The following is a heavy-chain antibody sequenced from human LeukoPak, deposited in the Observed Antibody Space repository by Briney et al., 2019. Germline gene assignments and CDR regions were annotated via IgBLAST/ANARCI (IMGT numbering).Heavy chain of an antibody. J-gene: IGHJ4*02. CDR1: GFTFSNAW. CDR3: ARQSARASPGDC. CDR2: ISSGSSTI. D-gene: IGHD2-2*01. V-gene: IGHV3-48*01. Sequence: GGSLRLSCAASGFTFSNAWMSWVRQAPGKGLEWVSYISSGSSTIYYADSVKGRFTISRDNADNSLYLQMNSLRAEDTAVYYCARQSARASPGDCWGQGTLVTVSS.